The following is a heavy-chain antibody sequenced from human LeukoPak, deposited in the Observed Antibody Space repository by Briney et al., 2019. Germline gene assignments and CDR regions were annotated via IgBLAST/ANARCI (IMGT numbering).Heavy chain of an antibody. D-gene: IGHD1-26*01. CDR2: ISSSSSYI. V-gene: IGHV3-21*01. Sequence: GGSLRLSCAASGFTFSSYSMNWVRQAPGKGLEWVSSISSSSSYIYYADSVKGRFTISRDNAKDSLYLQMNSLRAEDTAVYYCARDAEWELFDYWGQGTLVTVSS. CDR3: ARDAEWELFDY. CDR1: GFTFSSYS. J-gene: IGHJ4*02.